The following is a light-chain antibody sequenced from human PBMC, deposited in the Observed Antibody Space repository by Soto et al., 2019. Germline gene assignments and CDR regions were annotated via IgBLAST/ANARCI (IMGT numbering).Light chain of an antibody. CDR1: TGAVTGGYY. Sequence: QAVVTQEPSLTVSPGGTVTLTCASSTGAVTGGYYPNWFQRKPGQAPRPLIYSTSNKHSWTPARFSGSLLGGKAALTLSGVQPEDEAEYYCLLYYGGAQLIFSGGTKLTVL. V-gene: IGLV7-43*01. J-gene: IGLJ2*01. CDR3: LLYYGGAQLI. CDR2: STS.